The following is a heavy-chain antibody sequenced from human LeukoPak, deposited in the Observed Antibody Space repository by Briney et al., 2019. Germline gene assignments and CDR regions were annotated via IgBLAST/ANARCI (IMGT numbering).Heavy chain of an antibody. CDR2: IYYSGST. CDR3: ARATVTILFDY. CDR1: GGSISSSSYY. J-gene: IGHJ4*02. Sequence: SETLSLTCTVSGGSISSSSYYWGWIRQPPGKGLEWIGSIYYSGSTYYNPSLKSRVTISVDTSKNQFSLKLSSVTAADTAVYHCARATVTILFDYWGQGTLVTVSS. V-gene: IGHV4-39*07. D-gene: IGHD4-17*01.